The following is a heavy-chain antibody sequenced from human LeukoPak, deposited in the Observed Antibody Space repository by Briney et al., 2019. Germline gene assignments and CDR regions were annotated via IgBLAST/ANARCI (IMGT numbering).Heavy chain of an antibody. CDR1: GGSISSSSYY. J-gene: IGHJ4*02. CDR3: AGGGAAADSGVDY. D-gene: IGHD6-13*01. V-gene: IGHV4-39*01. CDR2: IYYSGST. Sequence: SETLSLTCTVSGGSISSSSYYWGWIRQPPGKGLEWIGTIYYSGSTYYSPSLKSRVTISLDTSKEQFSLKLSSVTAADTGVYYCAGGGAAADSGVDYWGQGTLVTVSS.